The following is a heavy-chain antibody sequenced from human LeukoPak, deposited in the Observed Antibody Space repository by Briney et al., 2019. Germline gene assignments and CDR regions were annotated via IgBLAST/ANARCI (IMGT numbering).Heavy chain of an antibody. CDR2: ISSSSSNI. CDR1: GFTFARYS. J-gene: IGHJ4*02. V-gene: IGHV3-21*01. D-gene: IGHD3-22*01. CDR3: VRAVEYYYDSSCYAVDY. Sequence: PGGSLRLSCAASGFTFARYSMNWGRQAPGKGLEWVSSISSSSSNIYYADSVTGRFTISRDNAKNSLDLQMNSLRAEDTAVYYCVRAVEYYYDSSCYAVDYWGQRTLVTVSS.